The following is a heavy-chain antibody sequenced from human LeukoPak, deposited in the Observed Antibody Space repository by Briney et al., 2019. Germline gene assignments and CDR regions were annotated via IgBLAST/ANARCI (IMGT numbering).Heavy chain of an antibody. CDR3: AKDSYSKGDF. V-gene: IGHV3-23*01. J-gene: IGHJ4*02. CDR1: GVTFSSYV. D-gene: IGHD6-13*01. Sequence: GGSLRLSCEASGVTFSSYVMSWVRQAPGKGPEWVSGISGSGGGTYYADSVKGRFAISRDNSKNTLYLQMNSLRAEDTAVYHCAKDSYSKGDFWGQGVLVTVSS. CDR2: ISGSGGGT.